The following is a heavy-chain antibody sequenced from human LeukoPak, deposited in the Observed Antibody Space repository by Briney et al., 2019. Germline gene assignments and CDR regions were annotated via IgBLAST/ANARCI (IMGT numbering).Heavy chain of an antibody. J-gene: IGHJ6*02. CDR3: ARGGEVPAAKRAHYYYYYGMDV. V-gene: IGHV3-21*01. D-gene: IGHD2-2*01. Sequence: GGSLRLSCAASGFTFSSYSMNWVRQAPGKGLEWVSSISSSSSYIYYADSVKGRFTISRDNAKNSLYLQMNSLRAEDTAVYYCARGGEVPAAKRAHYYYYYGMDVWGQGTTVTVSS. CDR1: GFTFSSYS. CDR2: ISSSSSYI.